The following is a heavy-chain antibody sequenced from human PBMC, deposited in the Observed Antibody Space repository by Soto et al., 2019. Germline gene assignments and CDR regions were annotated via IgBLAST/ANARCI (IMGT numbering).Heavy chain of an antibody. CDR1: GFTFSSYG. CDR2: IWYDGSNK. V-gene: IGHV3-33*01. J-gene: IGHJ4*02. CDR3: ARDKEGRIDDYFDY. Sequence: GGSLRLSCAASGFTFSSYGMHWVRQAPGKGLEWVAVIWYDGSNKYYADSVKGRFTISRDNSKNTLYLQMNSLRAEDTAVYYCARDKEGRIDDYFDYWGQGTLVTVSS.